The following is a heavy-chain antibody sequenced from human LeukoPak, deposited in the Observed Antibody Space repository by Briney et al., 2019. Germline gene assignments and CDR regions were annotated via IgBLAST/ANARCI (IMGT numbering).Heavy chain of an antibody. J-gene: IGHJ4*02. CDR2: IYYSGST. CDR1: GGSISSYY. V-gene: IGHV4-59*01. Sequence: SETLSLTCTVSGGSISSYYWSWIRQPPGKGLEWIGYIYYSGSTNYNPSLKSRVTISVDTSKNQFSLKLSSVTAADTAVYYCARSPMVRGVTHFDYWGQGTLVTVSP. D-gene: IGHD3-10*01. CDR3: ARSPMVRGVTHFDY.